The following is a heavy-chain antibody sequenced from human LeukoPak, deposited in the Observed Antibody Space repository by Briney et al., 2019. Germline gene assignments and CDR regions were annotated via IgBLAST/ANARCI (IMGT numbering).Heavy chain of an antibody. D-gene: IGHD2-2*01. CDR2: IYSGGST. Sequence: GGSLRLSCAASGFTASSNYMSWVRQVPGKGLEWVSVIYSGGSTYYADSVKGRFTISRDNSKNTLYLQMNSLRAEDTAVYYCARMRGYCSSTSCRDYWGQGTLVTVSS. CDR3: ARMRGYCSSTSCRDY. CDR1: GFTASSNY. V-gene: IGHV3-66*02. J-gene: IGHJ4*02.